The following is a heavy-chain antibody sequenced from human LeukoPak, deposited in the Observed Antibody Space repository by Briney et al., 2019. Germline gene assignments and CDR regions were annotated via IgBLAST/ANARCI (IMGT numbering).Heavy chain of an antibody. V-gene: IGHV1-69*13. CDR3: ARGHYPYYYDSSGYYSLLDY. CDR2: IIPIFGTA. D-gene: IGHD3-22*01. Sequence: SVKVSCKASGGTFSSYAISWVRQAPGQGLEWMGGIIPIFGTANYAQKFQGRVTITADESTSTAYMELSSLGSEDTAVYYCARGHYPYYYDSSGYYSLLDYWGQGTLVTVSS. CDR1: GGTFSSYA. J-gene: IGHJ4*02.